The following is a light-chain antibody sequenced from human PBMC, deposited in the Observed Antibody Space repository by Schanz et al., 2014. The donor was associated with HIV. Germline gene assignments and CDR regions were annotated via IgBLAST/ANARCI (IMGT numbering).Light chain of an antibody. CDR1: QSVSSY. Sequence: EIVLTQSPATLSLSPGERATLSCRASQSVSSYLAWYQQKPGQAPRLLIYDASNRATGIPPRFSGSGSGTDFTLTISGLQPDDFATYYCKQDNTLARTFGPGTKVE. CDR2: DAS. CDR3: KQDNTLART. V-gene: IGKV3-11*01. J-gene: IGKJ1*01.